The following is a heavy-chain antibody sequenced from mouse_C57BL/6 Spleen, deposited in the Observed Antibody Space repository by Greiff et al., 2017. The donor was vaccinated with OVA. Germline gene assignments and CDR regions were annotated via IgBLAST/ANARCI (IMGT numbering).Heavy chain of an antibody. CDR1: GYTFTSYW. CDR2: IDPSDSET. Sequence: QVQLQQSGAELVRPGSSVKLSCKASGYTFTSYWMHWVKQRPIQGLEWIGNIDPSDSETHYNQKFKDKATLTVDKSSSTAYMQLSSLTSEDSAVYYCARSEGYDYDVPYAMDYWGQGTSVTVSS. J-gene: IGHJ4*01. CDR3: ARSEGYDYDVPYAMDY. D-gene: IGHD2-4*01. V-gene: IGHV1-52*01.